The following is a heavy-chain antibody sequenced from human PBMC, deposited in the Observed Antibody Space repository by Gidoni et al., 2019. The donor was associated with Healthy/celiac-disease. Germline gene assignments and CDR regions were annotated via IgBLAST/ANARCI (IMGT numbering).Heavy chain of an antibody. J-gene: IGHJ4*02. Sequence: EVQLVEPGGGLVQPGGSLRLSCAASGFTVSSNYMSWVRQAPGKGLAWVSVIYSGGSTYYADSVKGRFTISRDNSKNTLYLQMNSLRAEDTAVYYCARDRMGTISYFDYWGQGTLVTVSS. CDR3: ARDRMGTISYFDY. V-gene: IGHV3-66*01. D-gene: IGHD5-12*01. CDR1: GFTVSSNY. CDR2: IYSGGST.